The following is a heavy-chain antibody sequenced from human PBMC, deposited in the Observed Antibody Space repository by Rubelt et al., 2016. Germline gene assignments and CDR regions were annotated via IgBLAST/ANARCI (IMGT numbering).Heavy chain of an antibody. J-gene: IGHJ5*02. CDR3: ARLKDYDFWSGYLTYPIRFDP. CDR2: IYYSGST. D-gene: IGHD3-3*01. Sequence: GKGLEWIGSIYYSGSTYYHPSLKSRVTISVDTSKNQFSLKLSSVTAADTAVYYCARLKDYDFWSGYLTYPIRFDPWGQGTLVTVSS. V-gene: IGHV4-39*01.